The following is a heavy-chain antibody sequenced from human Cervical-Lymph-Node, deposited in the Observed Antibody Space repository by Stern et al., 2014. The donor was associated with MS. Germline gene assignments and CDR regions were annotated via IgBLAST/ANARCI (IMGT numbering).Heavy chain of an antibody. CDR2: ISNGGRNI. V-gene: IGHV3-11*01. Sequence: VQLEESGGGSVKAGGSLRLSCAASGFTFRGYYMSWIRQAPGKGLECLLDISNGGRNIYYADSVKGRLTVSRDNAKNSVYLQMNSLGVDDTALYYCARDYSNYGMDVWGQGTTVTVSS. CDR3: ARDYSNYGMDV. J-gene: IGHJ6*02. CDR1: GFTFRGYY.